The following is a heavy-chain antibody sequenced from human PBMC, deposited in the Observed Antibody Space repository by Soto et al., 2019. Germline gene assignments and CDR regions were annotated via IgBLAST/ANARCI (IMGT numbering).Heavy chain of an antibody. CDR3: ARDTIAAAGDSNWFDP. CDR1: GGTFSSYA. V-gene: IGHV1-69*13. D-gene: IGHD6-13*01. J-gene: IGHJ5*02. CDR2: IIPIFGTA. Sequence: SVKVSCKASGGTFSSYAISWVRQAPGQGLEWMGGIIPIFGTANYAQKFQGRVTITADESTSTAYMELSSLRSEDTAVDYCARDTIAAAGDSNWFDPWGQGTLVTVSS.